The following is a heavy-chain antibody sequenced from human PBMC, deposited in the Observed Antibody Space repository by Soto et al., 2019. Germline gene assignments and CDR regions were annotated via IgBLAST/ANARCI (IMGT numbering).Heavy chain of an antibody. J-gene: IGHJ5*02. CDR3: ASHLRWAEP. CDR1: GYTFTSYD. V-gene: IGHV1-8*01. CDR2: MNPNSGNT. D-gene: IGHD4-17*01. Sequence: QVQLVQSGAEVKKRGASVKVSCKASGYTFTSYDINLVRQATGQGVEWMGWMNPNSGNTGYAQKFQGRVTMTRNTSISTAYMELSNLRSEDTAVYYCASHLRWAEPWGQGTLVTVSS.